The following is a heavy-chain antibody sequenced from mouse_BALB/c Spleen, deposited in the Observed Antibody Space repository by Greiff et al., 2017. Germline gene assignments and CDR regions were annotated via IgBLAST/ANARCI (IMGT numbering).Heavy chain of an antibody. CDR1: GYSITSDYA. V-gene: IGHV3-2*02. D-gene: IGHD1-1*01. CDR2: ISYSGST. CDR3: ASSYEDYAMDY. Sequence: EVKLVESGPGLVKPSQSLSLTCTVTGYSITSDYAWNWIRQFPGNKLEWMGYISYSGSTSYNPSLKSRISITRDTSKNQFFLQLNSVTTEDTATYYCASSYEDYAMDYWGQGTSVTVSS. J-gene: IGHJ4*01.